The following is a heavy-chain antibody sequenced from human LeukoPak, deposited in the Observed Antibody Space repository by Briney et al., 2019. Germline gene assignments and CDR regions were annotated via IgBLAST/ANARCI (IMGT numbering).Heavy chain of an antibody. Sequence: GGSLRLSCAVSGFTFSNYAMNWVRQAPGKGLEWVSGIRGSGTSTYFADSVKGRFTISRDNSKNTLYLQMNSLRAEDTAVYYCAKDYSGNDFHYYGMDLWGQGTTVTVSS. V-gene: IGHV3-23*01. CDR1: GFTFSNYA. CDR3: AKDYSGNDFHYYGMDL. J-gene: IGHJ6*02. D-gene: IGHD5-12*01. CDR2: IRGSGTST.